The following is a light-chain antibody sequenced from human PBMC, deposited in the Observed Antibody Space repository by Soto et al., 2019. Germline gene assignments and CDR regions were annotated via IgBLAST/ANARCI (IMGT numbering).Light chain of an antibody. Sequence: DFQLTQSPSSLSASVGDRVTVACRATHDISTYLNWYQQKPGKAPNLLIYAASHLQNEVPSRFRGSGSRTDFTLIISNLQPEECATSHCQQTYSTPWTFGQGTKVEIK. J-gene: IGKJ1*01. CDR2: AAS. V-gene: IGKV1-39*01. CDR1: HDISTY. CDR3: QQTYSTPWT.